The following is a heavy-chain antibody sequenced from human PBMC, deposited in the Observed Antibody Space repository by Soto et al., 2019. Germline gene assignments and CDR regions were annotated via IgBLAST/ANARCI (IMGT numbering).Heavy chain of an antibody. Sequence: GGSLRLSCAASGFTFDDYAMHWVRQAPGKGLEWVSGISWNSGSIGYADSVKGRFTISRDNAKNSLYLQMNSLRAEDTALYYCAKGYGLKMIVATDLFDYWGQGTLVTVSS. J-gene: IGHJ4*02. CDR3: AKGYGLKMIVATDLFDY. CDR2: ISWNSGSI. CDR1: GFTFDDYA. V-gene: IGHV3-9*01. D-gene: IGHD5-12*01.